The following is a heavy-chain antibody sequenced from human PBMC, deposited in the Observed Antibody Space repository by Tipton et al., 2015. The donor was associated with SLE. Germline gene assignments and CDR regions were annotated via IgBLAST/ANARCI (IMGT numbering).Heavy chain of an antibody. Sequence: GSLRLSCAASGHTFSHYWMHWVRQVPGKGLFWVSRIRGDGGVVRYADSVKGRFTISRDNTKNTLYLQMNSLTDDDAAVYFCAGIEGDASYYFDYSVNGWGKGTAVTLSS. V-gene: IGHV3-74*01. CDR2: IRGDGGVV. J-gene: IGHJ6*03. CDR3: AGIEGDASYYFDYSVNG. CDR1: GHTFSHYW.